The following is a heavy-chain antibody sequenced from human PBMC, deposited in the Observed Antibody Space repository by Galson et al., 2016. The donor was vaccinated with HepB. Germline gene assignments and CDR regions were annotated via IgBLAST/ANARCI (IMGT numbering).Heavy chain of an antibody. J-gene: IGHJ4*02. CDR2: ISDNGHAT. CDR3: AKCPPGTRGSLDS. Sequence: SLRLSCAASGFRFSSYAVSWVRQAPGKGLEWVSGISDNGHATYYADPVRGRFSIARDNSKNTLYLQMNSLRADDTAVYYCAKCPPGTRGSLDSWGQGTLVTVSS. D-gene: IGHD1-14*01. CDR1: GFRFSSYA. V-gene: IGHV3-23*01.